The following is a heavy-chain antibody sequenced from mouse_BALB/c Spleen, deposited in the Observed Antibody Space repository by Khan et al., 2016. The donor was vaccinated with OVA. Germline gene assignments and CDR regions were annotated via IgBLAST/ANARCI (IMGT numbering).Heavy chain of an antibody. CDR2: INPNNGGT. Sequence: VQLQQSGPELVKPGASVKIPCKASGYTFTDYIIDWVKQSLGESLEWIGDINPNNGGTIYNQKFKGKATLTVDKSSSTAYRELRSLTSEDTAVYYCARHGYGGFAYWGQGTLVTVSA. J-gene: IGHJ3*01. D-gene: IGHD2-2*01. V-gene: IGHV1-18*01. CDR1: GYTFTDYI. CDR3: ARHGYGGFAY.